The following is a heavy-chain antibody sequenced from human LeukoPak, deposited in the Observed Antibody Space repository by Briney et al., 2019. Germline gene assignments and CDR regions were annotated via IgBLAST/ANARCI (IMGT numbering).Heavy chain of an antibody. CDR1: GYTFTGYY. CDR2: INPNSGGT. Sequence: ASVKVSCKASGYTFTGYYMHWVRQAPGQGLEWMGWINPNSGGTNYAQKFQGRVTMTRDTSISTAYMELGRLRSDDTAVYYCARVARRDIVVVPAAIVWFDPWGQGTLVTVSS. CDR3: ARVARRDIVVVPAAIVWFDP. D-gene: IGHD2-2*01. V-gene: IGHV1-2*02. J-gene: IGHJ5*02.